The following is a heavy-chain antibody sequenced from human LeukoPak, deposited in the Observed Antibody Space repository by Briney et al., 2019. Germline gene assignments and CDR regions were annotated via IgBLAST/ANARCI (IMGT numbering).Heavy chain of an antibody. J-gene: IGHJ4*02. CDR1: GYSFTTYW. CDR3: AREGSYQIIDY. CDR2: IYPGDSDT. V-gene: IGHV5-51*01. Sequence: GESLKISCKGSGYSFTTYWIGWVRQMPGKGPEWMGIIYPGDSDTRYSPSFQGQVTISADKSISTAYLQWNSLKASDTAMYYCAREGSYQIIDYWGQGTLVTVSS. D-gene: IGHD1-26*01.